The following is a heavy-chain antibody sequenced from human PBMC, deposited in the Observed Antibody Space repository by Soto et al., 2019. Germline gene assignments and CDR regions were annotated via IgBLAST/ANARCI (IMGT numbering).Heavy chain of an antibody. Sequence: EVQLLESGGGLVQPGGSLRLSCAASGFTFSSYAMSWVRQAPGKGLEWVSAISGSGGSTYYADSVKGRFTISRDNSKNTLYLQMNRLRGEDTAVYYCAKATAIVVVPAAPGCDFWGQGTLVTVSS. CDR3: AKATAIVVVPAAPGCDF. D-gene: IGHD2-2*01. CDR2: ISGSGGST. V-gene: IGHV3-23*01. CDR1: GFTFSSYA. J-gene: IGHJ4*02.